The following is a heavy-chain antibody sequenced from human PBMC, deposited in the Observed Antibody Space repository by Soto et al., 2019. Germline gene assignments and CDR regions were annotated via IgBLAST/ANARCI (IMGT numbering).Heavy chain of an antibody. CDR1: GFTFSSYA. Sequence: PGGSLRLSCAASGFTFSSYAMSWVRQAPGKGLEWVSANSGSGGSTYYADSVKGRFTISRDNSKNTLYLQMNSLRAEDTAVYYCARPYYDILTGKYYYYGMDVWGQGTTVTVSS. J-gene: IGHJ6*02. V-gene: IGHV3-23*01. CDR3: ARPYYDILTGKYYYYGMDV. D-gene: IGHD3-9*01. CDR2: NSGSGGST.